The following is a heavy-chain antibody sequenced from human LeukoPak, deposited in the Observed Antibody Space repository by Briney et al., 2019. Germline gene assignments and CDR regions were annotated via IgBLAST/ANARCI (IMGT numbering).Heavy chain of an antibody. Sequence: GGTLRLSCAASGFIFSDYYMSWIRQAPGKGLEWVSYISSTLVTTYYADSVKGRFTIYRDNAKNSLYLQMNSLRAEDTAVYYCARSVYNWNDVDYWGQGTLVTVSS. CDR2: ISSTLVTT. CDR3: ARSVYNWNDVDY. J-gene: IGHJ4*02. V-gene: IGHV3-11*01. D-gene: IGHD1-20*01. CDR1: GFIFSDYY.